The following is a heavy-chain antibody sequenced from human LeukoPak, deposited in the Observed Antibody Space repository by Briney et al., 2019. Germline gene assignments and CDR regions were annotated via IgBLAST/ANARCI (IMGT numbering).Heavy chain of an antibody. V-gene: IGHV3-43D*03. CDR3: AKKYSTGLDP. CDR1: GFTPYEDA. Sequence: RLSPAPSGFTPYEDATHGVCPGPQKSLEWVSLISWDGASAYYADSVKGRFTISRDNSKNTLYLQMNSLRAEDTAVYYCAKKYSTGLDPWGQGTLVTVSS. J-gene: IGHJ5*02. D-gene: IGHD1-26*01. CDR2: ISWDGASA.